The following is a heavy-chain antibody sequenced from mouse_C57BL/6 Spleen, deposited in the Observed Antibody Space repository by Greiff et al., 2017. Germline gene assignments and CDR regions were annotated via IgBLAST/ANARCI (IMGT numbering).Heavy chain of an antibody. V-gene: IGHV6-3*01. CDR3: TGYRPDYYGSSPLED. D-gene: IGHD1-1*01. CDR1: GFTFSNYW. Sequence: EVKVEESGGGLVQPGGSMKLSCVASGFTFSNYWMNWVRQSPEKGLEWVAQIRLKSDNYATHYAESVKGRFTISRDDSKSSVYLQMNNLRAEDTGIYYCTGYRPDYYGSSPLEDWGQGTTLTVSS. J-gene: IGHJ2*01. CDR2: IRLKSDNYAT.